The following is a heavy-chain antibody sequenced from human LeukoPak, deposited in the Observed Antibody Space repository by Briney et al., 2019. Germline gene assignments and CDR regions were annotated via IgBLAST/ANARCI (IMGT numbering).Heavy chain of an antibody. CDR1: GGSISSSRYY. Sequence: SETLSLTCTVSGGSISSSRYYWGWIRQPPGKGLEWIGSIYYSGSTYYNPSLKSRVTISVDTSKNQFSLKLSPVTAADTAVYYCATGRDSQQLSPWGQGTLVTVSS. V-gene: IGHV4-39*01. CDR2: IYYSGST. J-gene: IGHJ4*02. CDR3: ATGRDSQQLSP. D-gene: IGHD6-13*01.